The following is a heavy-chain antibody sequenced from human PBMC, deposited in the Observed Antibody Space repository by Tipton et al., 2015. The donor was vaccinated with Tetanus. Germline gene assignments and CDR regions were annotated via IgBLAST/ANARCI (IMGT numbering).Heavy chain of an antibody. CDR2: IYYSGST. J-gene: IGHJ5*02. Sequence: TLSLTCTVSGGSISSYYWSWIRQPPGKGLEWIGYIYYSGSTNYNPSLKSRVTISVDTSKNQFSLKLSSVTAADTAVYYCARDQGGGRVARLNWFDPWGPGTLVTVSS. V-gene: IGHV4-59*01. CDR3: ARDQGGGRVARLNWFDP. CDR1: GGSISSYY. D-gene: IGHD3-16*01.